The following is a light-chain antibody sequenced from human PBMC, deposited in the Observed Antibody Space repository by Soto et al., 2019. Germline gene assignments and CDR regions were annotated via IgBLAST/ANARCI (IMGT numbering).Light chain of an antibody. CDR2: GAF. V-gene: IGKV3-20*01. Sequence: EIVLTQSPGTLSLSPGERATLSCRASQSVSSSYLAWYQQKPGQAPRLLISGAFSRATGIPDRFSGSGSGTDFTLTISRLEPEDFAVYYCHKYGEFVITFGQGTRLEIK. J-gene: IGKJ5*01. CDR1: QSVSSSY. CDR3: HKYGEFVIT.